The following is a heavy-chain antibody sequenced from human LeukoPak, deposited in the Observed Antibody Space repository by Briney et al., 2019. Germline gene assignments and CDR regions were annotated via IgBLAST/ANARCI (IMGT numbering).Heavy chain of an antibody. V-gene: IGHV4-59*01. J-gene: IGHJ6*03. CDR1: GGSISSYY. D-gene: IGHD3-16*01. Sequence: PSETLSLTCTVSGGSISSYYWSWIRQPPGKGLEWIGYIYYSGSTNYNPSLKSRVTISVDTSKNQFSLKLSSVTAADTAVYYCARELWYTGGINYYYYMDVWGKGTTVTVSS. CDR2: IYYSGST. CDR3: ARELWYTGGINYYYYMDV.